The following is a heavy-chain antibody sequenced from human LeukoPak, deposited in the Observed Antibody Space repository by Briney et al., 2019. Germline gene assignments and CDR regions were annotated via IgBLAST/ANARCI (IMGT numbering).Heavy chain of an antibody. CDR1: GGSISSSNW. CDR2: IYHSGST. D-gene: IGHD5-12*01. V-gene: IGHV4-4*02. CDR3: ARDSGYDHSYYYYYYGMDV. Sequence: PSETLSLTCAVSGGSISSSNWWSWVRQPPGKGLEWIGEIYHSGSTNYNPSLKSRVTISVDKSKNQFSLKLSSVTAADTAVYYCARDSGYDHSYYYYYYGMDVWGQGTTVTVSS. J-gene: IGHJ6*02.